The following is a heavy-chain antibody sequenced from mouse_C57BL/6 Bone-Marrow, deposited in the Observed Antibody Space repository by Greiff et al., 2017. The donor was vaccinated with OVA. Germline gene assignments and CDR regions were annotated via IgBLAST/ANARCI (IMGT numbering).Heavy chain of an antibody. CDR3: ARSDYYGSSYQAWFAY. CDR1: GYTFTSYG. Sequence: QVQLQQSGAELARPGASVKLSCKASGYTFTSYGLSWVKQRTGQGLEWIGEIYPRSGNTYYNEKFKGKATLTADKSSSTAYMELRSLTSEDSAVYFCARSDYYGSSYQAWFAYWGQGTLVTVSA. V-gene: IGHV1-81*01. D-gene: IGHD1-1*01. J-gene: IGHJ3*01. CDR2: IYPRSGNT.